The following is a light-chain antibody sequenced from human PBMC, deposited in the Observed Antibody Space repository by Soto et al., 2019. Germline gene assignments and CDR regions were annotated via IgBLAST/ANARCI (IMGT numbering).Light chain of an antibody. V-gene: IGLV2-14*01. CDR1: SSDVGGYNY. CDR3: SSYTSSSTVL. CDR2: DVS. J-gene: IGLJ2*01. Sequence: QSALTQPASASGSPGQSITISCTGTSSDVGGYNYVSWYQQHPGKAPKLTIYDVSNRPSGVSNHFSGSKSGNTASLTISGLQAEDEADYYCSSYTSSSTVLFGGGTQLTVL.